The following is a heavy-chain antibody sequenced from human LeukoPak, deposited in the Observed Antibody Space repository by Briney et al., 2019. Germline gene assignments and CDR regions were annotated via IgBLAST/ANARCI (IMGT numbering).Heavy chain of an antibody. CDR1: GFTFSDPW. CDR2: IKSTADGGAT. J-gene: IGHJ5*02. Sequence: PGGSLRPSCAASGFTFSDPWMGWVRQAPGKGLEWVGRIKSTADGGATDYAAAVQGRFTISRDDSKDNLYLQMNSLKTEDTAVYYCTTYGGYEGLSDHWGQGTLVTVSS. CDR3: TTYGGYEGLSDH. D-gene: IGHD5-12*01. V-gene: IGHV3-15*01.